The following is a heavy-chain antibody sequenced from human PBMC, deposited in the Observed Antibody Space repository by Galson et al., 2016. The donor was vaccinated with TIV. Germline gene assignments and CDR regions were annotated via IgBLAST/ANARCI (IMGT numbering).Heavy chain of an antibody. CDR1: GYSIKSGYY. D-gene: IGHD4-17*01. CDR3: MREGSTVTMHHYFGMDV. Sequence: SETLSLTCDVSGYSIKSGYYWGWIRQPPGQGLQWIGSIYESGTTYSNPSLNRRLTLSVDTSKNQFSLKLSSVTASDTAVYYCMREGSTVTMHHYFGMDVWGQGTSVTVSS. V-gene: IGHV4-38-2*02. J-gene: IGHJ6*02. CDR2: IYESGTT.